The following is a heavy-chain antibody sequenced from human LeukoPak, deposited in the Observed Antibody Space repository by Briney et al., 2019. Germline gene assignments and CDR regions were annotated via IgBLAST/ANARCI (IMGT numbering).Heavy chain of an antibody. J-gene: IGHJ4*02. V-gene: IGHV3-48*01. CDR2: ISSSSSSII. CDR3: ARYYIRGGPFDY. Sequence: PGGSLRLSCAASGFTFNSYSMNWVRQAPGKGLEWVSYISSSSSSIIYYADSVKGRFTISRDNAKNSLYLQMNSLRAEDTAVYYCARYYIRGGPFDYWGQGTLVTVSS. D-gene: IGHD3-10*02. CDR1: GFTFNSYS.